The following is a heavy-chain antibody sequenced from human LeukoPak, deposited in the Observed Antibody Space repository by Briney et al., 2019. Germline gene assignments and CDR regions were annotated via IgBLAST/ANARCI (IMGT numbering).Heavy chain of an antibody. J-gene: IGHJ4*02. CDR3: ARVDSEGGDLDY. D-gene: IGHD2-21*02. CDR2: INPSGGST. Sequence: ASVKVSCKASGYTFTSYYMHWVRQAPGQGLEWMGIINPSGGSTSYAQKFQGRVTMTRVTSTSTVYMELSSLRSEDTAVYYCARVDSEGGDLDYWGQGTLVTVSS. V-gene: IGHV1-46*01. CDR1: GYTFTSYY.